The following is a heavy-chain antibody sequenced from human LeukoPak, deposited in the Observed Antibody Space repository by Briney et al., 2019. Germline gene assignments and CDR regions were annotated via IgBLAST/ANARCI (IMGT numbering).Heavy chain of an antibody. CDR3: ITFSMIVVVITD. V-gene: IGHV3-15*01. CDR1: GFTFSNAW. CDR2: IKSKTDGGTT. J-gene: IGHJ4*02. D-gene: IGHD3-22*01. Sequence: PGGSLRLSSAAPGFTFSNAWMSWVRQAPGKGLEWVGRIKSKTDGGTTDYAAPVKGRFTISRDDSKNTLYLQMNSLKTEDTALYYCITFSMIVVVITDWGQGTLVSVSS.